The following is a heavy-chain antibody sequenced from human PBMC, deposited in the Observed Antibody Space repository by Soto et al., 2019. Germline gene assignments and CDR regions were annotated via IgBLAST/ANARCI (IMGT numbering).Heavy chain of an antibody. CDR1: GFTFSSYS. D-gene: IGHD2-2*01. J-gene: IGHJ6*03. CDR3: ARDKRCSSTSCYVSYYYYMDV. CDR2: ISSSSSTI. Sequence: GGSLRLSCAASGFTFSSYSMNWVRQAPGKGLEWVSYISSSSSTIYYADSVKGRFTISRDNAKNSLYLQMNSLRAEDTAVYYCARDKRCSSTSCYVSYYYYMDVWGKGTTVTVSS. V-gene: IGHV3-48*01.